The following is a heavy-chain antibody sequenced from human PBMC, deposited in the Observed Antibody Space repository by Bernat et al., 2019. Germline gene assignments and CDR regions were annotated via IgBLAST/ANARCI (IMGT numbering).Heavy chain of an antibody. J-gene: IGHJ6*02. Sequence: QVQLVESGGGVVQPGRSLRLSCAASGFTFSSYAMHWVRQAPGKGLEWVAVISYDGSNKYYADSVKGRFTISRDNSKNTLYLQMNSLRAEDTAVYYCARDRIMITFGGVIDYYYYYYGMDVWGQGPTVTVSS. CDR1: GFTFSSYA. V-gene: IGHV3-30-3*01. D-gene: IGHD3-16*02. CDR2: ISYDGSNK. CDR3: ARDRIMITFGGVIDYYYYYYGMDV.